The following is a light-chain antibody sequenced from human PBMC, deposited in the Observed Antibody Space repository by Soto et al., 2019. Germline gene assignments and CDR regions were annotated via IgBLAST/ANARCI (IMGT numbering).Light chain of an antibody. CDR2: DAS. Sequence: DIQMTQSPSSLSASEGDRVTITCRASQSISPYLNWYQHKAGKAPKLLIYDASLLQSGVPSRFSGSCSGTDFSLTIRSLQPEDFATYYCQQRYGTPRTFGQGTKVEI. V-gene: IGKV1-39*01. CDR1: QSISPY. J-gene: IGKJ1*01. CDR3: QQRYGTPRT.